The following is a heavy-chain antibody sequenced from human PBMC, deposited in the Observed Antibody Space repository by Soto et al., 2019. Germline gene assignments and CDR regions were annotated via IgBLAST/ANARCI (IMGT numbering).Heavy chain of an antibody. D-gene: IGHD3-3*01. V-gene: IGHV5-51*01. CDR1: GYNFAGYW. CDR2: IYPSDSDT. J-gene: IGHJ4*02. Sequence: GESQKISCKGSGYNFAGYWIAWVRQMPGKGLEVMGIIYPSDSDTRYRPSFQGKDTISGDKSISSAYLQWSSLRASDTAMYYCARGGVSTRTFDYWGQGTPVTVSS. CDR3: ARGGVSTRTFDY.